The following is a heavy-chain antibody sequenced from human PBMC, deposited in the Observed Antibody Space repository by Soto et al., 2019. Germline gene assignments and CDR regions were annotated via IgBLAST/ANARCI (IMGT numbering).Heavy chain of an antibody. Sequence: GGSLRLSCAASGFTFSSYAMHWVRQAPGKGLEWVAVISYDGSNKYYADSVKGRFTISRDNSKNTLYLQMNSLRAEDTAVYYCARGLSGYSPVWWFDPWGQGTLVTVSS. J-gene: IGHJ5*02. CDR1: GFTFSSYA. CDR3: ARGLSGYSPVWWFDP. D-gene: IGHD1-26*01. CDR2: ISYDGSNK. V-gene: IGHV3-30-3*01.